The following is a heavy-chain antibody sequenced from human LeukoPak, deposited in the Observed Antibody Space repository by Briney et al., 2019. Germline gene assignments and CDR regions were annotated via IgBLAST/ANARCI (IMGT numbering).Heavy chain of an antibody. D-gene: IGHD3-22*01. Sequence: PGRSLRLSCAASGFTFSNYGMHWVRQAPGKGLGWVAVISYDGSNKYYADSVKGRFTISRDNSKNTLYLQMNSLRAEDTAVYYCAKGNFGGYDSSGYFGYWGQGTLVTVSS. V-gene: IGHV3-30*18. J-gene: IGHJ4*02. CDR3: AKGNFGGYDSSGYFGY. CDR1: GFTFSNYG. CDR2: ISYDGSNK.